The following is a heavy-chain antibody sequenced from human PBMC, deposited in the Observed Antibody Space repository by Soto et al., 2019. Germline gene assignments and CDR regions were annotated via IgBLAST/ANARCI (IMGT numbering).Heavy chain of an antibody. Sequence: GSLVKVSCKAFGYRFIDYGITWVRQAPGQGLEWMGWISDYNGNTHYGKKLQGRVTMTTDTSTSTAYMELRSLRSDDTAVYYCATDPEILAMYYYGMDVWGQGTTVTGSS. J-gene: IGHJ6*02. V-gene: IGHV1-18*01. CDR3: ATDPEILAMYYYGMDV. D-gene: IGHD5-12*01. CDR1: GYRFIDYG. CDR2: ISDYNGNT.